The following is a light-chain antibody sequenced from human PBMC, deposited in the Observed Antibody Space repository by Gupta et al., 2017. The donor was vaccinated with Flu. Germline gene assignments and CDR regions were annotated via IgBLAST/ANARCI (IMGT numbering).Light chain of an antibody. Sequence: SITISCTGTSSDVVAYQYVSWYQQHPGRAPKLMIYDVSNRPSGVSNRFSGSKSGNTASLTISGLQAEDEADYYCISRTSVPSYVFGTGTKVTVL. J-gene: IGLJ1*01. CDR1: SSDVVAYQY. CDR3: ISRTSVPSYV. V-gene: IGLV2-14*04. CDR2: DVS.